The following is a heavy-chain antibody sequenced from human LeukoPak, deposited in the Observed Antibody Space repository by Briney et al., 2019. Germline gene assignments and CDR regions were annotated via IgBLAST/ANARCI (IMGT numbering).Heavy chain of an antibody. V-gene: IGHV1-18*01. J-gene: IGHJ4*02. Sequence: ASVKVSCKASGYTFTSYGISWVRQAPGQGLEWMGWISAYNGNTNYAQKLQGRVTMTTDTSTSTACMELRSLRSDDTAVYYCARETYDSSNDYWGQGTLVTVSS. CDR2: ISAYNGNT. CDR3: ARETYDSSNDY. D-gene: IGHD3-22*01. CDR1: GYTFTSYG.